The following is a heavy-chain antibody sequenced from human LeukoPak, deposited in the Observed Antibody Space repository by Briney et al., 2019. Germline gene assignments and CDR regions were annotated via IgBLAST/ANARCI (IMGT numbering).Heavy chain of an antibody. CDR3: ARDGYAPH. V-gene: IGHV4-61*02. CDR2: IYTSGST. J-gene: IGHJ4*02. CDR1: GGSISSGSYY. D-gene: IGHD5-12*01. Sequence: SETLSLTCTVSGGSISSGSYYWSWIRQPAGKGLEWIGRIYTSGSTNYNPSLKSRVTISVDTSKNQFSLKLSSVTAADTAVYYCARDGYAPHWGQGTLVTVSS.